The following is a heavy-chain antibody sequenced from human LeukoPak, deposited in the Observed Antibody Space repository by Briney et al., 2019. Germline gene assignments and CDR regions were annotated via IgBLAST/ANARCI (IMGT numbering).Heavy chain of an antibody. J-gene: IGHJ4*02. CDR3: ARGRADNWNDY. D-gene: IGHD1-20*01. Sequence: VASVKVSCKASGYTFTGYYMHWVRQAPGQGLEWMGIINPSGGSTSYAQKFQGRVTITRNTSISTAYMVLSSLRSQDTAVYYCARGRADNWNDYWGQGTLVTVSS. CDR1: GYTFTGYY. CDR2: INPSGGST. V-gene: IGHV1-46*01.